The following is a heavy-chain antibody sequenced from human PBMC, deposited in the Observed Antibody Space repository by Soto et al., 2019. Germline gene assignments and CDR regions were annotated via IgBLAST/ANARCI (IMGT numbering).Heavy chain of an antibody. CDR2: IIPIFGTA. CDR3: ARDLAVAGTGNWFDP. D-gene: IGHD6-19*01. CDR1: GGTFSSYA. Sequence: SVKVSCKASGGTFSSYAISWVRQAPGQGLEWMGGIIPIFGTANYAQKFQGRVTITADESTSTAYMELSSLRSEDTAVYYCARDLAVAGTGNWFDPWGQGTLVTVDS. J-gene: IGHJ5*02. V-gene: IGHV1-69*13.